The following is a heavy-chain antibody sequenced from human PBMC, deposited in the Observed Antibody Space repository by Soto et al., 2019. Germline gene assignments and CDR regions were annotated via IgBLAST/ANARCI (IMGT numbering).Heavy chain of an antibody. CDR3: ARESGAHTEYYFDY. V-gene: IGHV4-31*03. Sequence: SETLSLTCTVSGGSISSGGYYWSWIRQHPGKGLEWIGYIYYSGSTYYNPSLKSRVTISVDTSKNQFSLKLSSVTAADTAVYYCARESGAHTEYYFDYWGQGTLVTVSS. J-gene: IGHJ4*02. CDR2: IYYSGST. CDR1: GGSISSGGYY. D-gene: IGHD2-2*02.